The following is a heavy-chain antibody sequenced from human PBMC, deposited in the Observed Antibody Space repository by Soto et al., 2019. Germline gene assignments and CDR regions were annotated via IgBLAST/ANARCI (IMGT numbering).Heavy chain of an antibody. D-gene: IGHD5-18*01. V-gene: IGHV4-59*01. CDR3: ARGVGVNRMVTHFHYYGMDV. J-gene: IGHJ6*02. Sequence: PSETLSLTCTVSGGSISSYYWSWIRQPPGKGLEWIGYIYYSGSTNYNPSLKSRVTISIDSSKNQFSLKLSSVTAADTAVYYCARGVGVNRMVTHFHYYGMDVCRQVTPVPVFS. CDR2: IYYSGST. CDR1: GGSISSYY.